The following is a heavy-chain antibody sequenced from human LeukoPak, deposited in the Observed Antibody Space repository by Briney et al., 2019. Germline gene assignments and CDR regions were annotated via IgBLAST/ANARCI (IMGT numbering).Heavy chain of an antibody. D-gene: IGHD2-8*01. CDR1: GFTFSSYG. CDR2: IWYDGSNK. J-gene: IGHJ3*02. Sequence: PRGSPRLSCAASGFTFSSYGMHWVRQAPGKGLEWVAVIWYDGSNKYYADSVRGRFTISRDNSKNTLYLQMNSLRAEDTAVYYCARDARGYCTNGVCYRGDAFDIWGQGTIVTVSS. CDR3: ARDARGYCTNGVCYRGDAFDI. V-gene: IGHV3-33*01.